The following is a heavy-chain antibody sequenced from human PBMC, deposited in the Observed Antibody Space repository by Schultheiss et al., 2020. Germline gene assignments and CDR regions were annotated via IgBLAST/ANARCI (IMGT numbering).Heavy chain of an antibody. V-gene: IGHV4-38-2*02. Sequence: SETLSLTCTVSGFSISSGYFWGWIRQSPGKGLEWIGSIYHSGSTEKYDSGSTYYNPSLKSRVTISLDTPKNQFSLKLRSVTAADTAVYYCARQNNEYFQHWGQGTLVTVSS. J-gene: IGHJ1*01. CDR3: ARQNNEYFQH. CDR1: GFSISSGYF. D-gene: IGHD2/OR15-2a*01. CDR2: IYHSGSTEKYDSGST.